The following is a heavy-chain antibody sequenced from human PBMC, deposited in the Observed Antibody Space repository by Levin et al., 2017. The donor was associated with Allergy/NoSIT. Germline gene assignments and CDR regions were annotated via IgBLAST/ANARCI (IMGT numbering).Heavy chain of an antibody. CDR1: GFSLSTSGVG. D-gene: IGHD3-9*01. J-gene: IGHJ4*02. Sequence: SGPTLVKPTQTLTLTCTFSGFSLSTSGVGVGWIRQPPGKALEWLALIYWDDDKRYSPSLKSRLTITKDTSKNQVVLTMTNMDPLDTATYYCAHSRTYYDILTGYYNRPFDYWGQGTLVTVSS. CDR2: IYWDDDK. V-gene: IGHV2-5*02. CDR3: AHSRTYYDILTGYYNRPFDY.